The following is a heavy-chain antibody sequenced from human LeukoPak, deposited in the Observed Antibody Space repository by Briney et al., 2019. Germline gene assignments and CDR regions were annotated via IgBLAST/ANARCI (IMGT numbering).Heavy chain of an antibody. CDR2: IWYDGSNK. CDR3: AKERLGYCSGGSCYVFDY. J-gene: IGHJ4*02. V-gene: IGHV3-33*06. D-gene: IGHD2-15*01. CDR1: GFTFSSYG. Sequence: GGSLRLSCAASGFTFSSYGMHWVRQAPGKGLEWVAVIWYDGSNKYYADSVKGRFTISRDNSKNTLYPQMNSLRAEDTAVYYCAKERLGYCSGGSCYVFDYWGQGTLVTVSS.